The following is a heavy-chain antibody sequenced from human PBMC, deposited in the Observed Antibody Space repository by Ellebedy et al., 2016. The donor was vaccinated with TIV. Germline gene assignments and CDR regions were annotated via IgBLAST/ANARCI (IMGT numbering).Heavy chain of an antibody. D-gene: IGHD3-22*01. CDR2: INHSGST. CDR1: GGSFSGYY. J-gene: IGHJ5*02. Sequence: SETLSLTXAVYGGSFSGYYWSWIRQPPGKGLEWIGEINHSGSTNYNPSLKSRVTISIDTAKNQVSLNLRSVTAADTAVYYCARFTDTSGYTKVDSWGQGTLVTVSS. V-gene: IGHV4-34*01. CDR3: ARFTDTSGYTKVDS.